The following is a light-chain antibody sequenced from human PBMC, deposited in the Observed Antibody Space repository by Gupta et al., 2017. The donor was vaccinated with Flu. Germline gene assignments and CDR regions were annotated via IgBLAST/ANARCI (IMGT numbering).Light chain of an antibody. CDR3: QQSYRTPSWT. Sequence: DIQMTQSPSSLSASVGDRVTITCRASQSISSYLNWYQQKPGKAPKLLIYAASSLQSGVPSRFRGSGSGTDFTLTISSLQPEDFATYYCQQSYRTPSWTFGQGTKVEIK. CDR1: QSISSY. J-gene: IGKJ1*01. V-gene: IGKV1-39*01. CDR2: AAS.